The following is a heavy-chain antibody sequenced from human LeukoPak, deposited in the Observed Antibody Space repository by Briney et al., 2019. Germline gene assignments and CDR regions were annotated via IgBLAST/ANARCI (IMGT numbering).Heavy chain of an antibody. V-gene: IGHV4-34*01. CDR1: GGSFSGYY. D-gene: IGHD2-2*01. CDR2: INHSGST. CDR3: ARLTVPLRFDP. J-gene: IGHJ5*02. Sequence: SETLSLTCAVNGGSFSGYYWSWIRQPPGKGLEWIGEINHSGSTNYNPSLKSRVTISVDTSKNQFSLKLTSVSAADTAVYYCARLTVPLRFDPWGQGTLVTVSS.